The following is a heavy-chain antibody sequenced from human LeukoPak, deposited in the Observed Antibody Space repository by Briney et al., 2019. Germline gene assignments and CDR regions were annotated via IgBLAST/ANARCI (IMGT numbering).Heavy chain of an antibody. CDR2: IYYSGST. V-gene: IGHV4-39*07. J-gene: IGHJ4*02. CDR3: ARRTSVTTDFDY. Sequence: PSETLSLTCTVSGGSISSSSYYWGWIRQPPGKGLEWIGIIYYSGSTYYSPSLKSRVTISVDTSKSQFSLKLSSMTAADTAVYYCARRTSVTTDFDYWGQGTLVTVSS. CDR1: GGSISSSSYY. D-gene: IGHD4-17*01.